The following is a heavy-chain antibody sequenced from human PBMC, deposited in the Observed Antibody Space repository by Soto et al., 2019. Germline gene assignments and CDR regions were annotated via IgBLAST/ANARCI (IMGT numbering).Heavy chain of an antibody. CDR1: GGSLSSYY. D-gene: IGHD4-17*01. Sequence: SQTLSLTCTASGGSLSSYYWSWIRQPPGKGLEWIGYIYYSGSTNYNPSLKSRVTISVDTSKNQFSLKLSSVTAADTTVYYCARDRGYGALYNWSDPWGQGTLVNVSS. CDR2: IYYSGST. J-gene: IGHJ5*02. V-gene: IGHV4-59*01. CDR3: ARDRGYGALYNWSDP.